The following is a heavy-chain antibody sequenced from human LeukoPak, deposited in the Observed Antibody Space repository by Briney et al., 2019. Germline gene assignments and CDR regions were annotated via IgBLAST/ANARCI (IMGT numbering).Heavy chain of an antibody. D-gene: IGHD3-10*01. CDR3: ARHSGSGSLSRPFDP. CDR1: GAPVTSGGFY. Sequence: SETLSLTCSVSGAPVTSGGFYWGWLRQPPGKGPEWIATVYYTGSAYYNPSLKSHFTISIDTSKNQFSLRLTSVTATDTAIYHCARHSGSGSLSRPFDPWGQGTLVTVSS. V-gene: IGHV4-39*01. J-gene: IGHJ5*02. CDR2: VYYTGSA.